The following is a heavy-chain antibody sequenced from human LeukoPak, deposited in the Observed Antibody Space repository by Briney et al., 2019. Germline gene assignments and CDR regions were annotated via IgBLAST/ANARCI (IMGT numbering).Heavy chain of an antibody. CDR3: ARWGDSRPWRGNWFDP. Sequence: SGGSLRLSCAASGFTFSSYAMSWVRQAPGKGLEWVSAISGSGGSTYYADSVKGRFTISRDNSKNTLYLQMNSLRAEDTAVYYCARWGDSRPWRGNWFDPWGQGTLVTVSS. CDR2: ISGSGGST. CDR1: GFTFSSYA. J-gene: IGHJ5*02. D-gene: IGHD2-21*02. V-gene: IGHV3-23*01.